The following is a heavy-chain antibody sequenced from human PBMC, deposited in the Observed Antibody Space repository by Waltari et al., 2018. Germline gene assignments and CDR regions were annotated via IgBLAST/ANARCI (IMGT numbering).Heavy chain of an antibody. J-gene: IGHJ4*02. CDR1: GGSFSGSY. CDR2: INHRGST. V-gene: IGHV4-34*01. Sequence: QVQLQQWGAGLLKPSETLSLTCAVYGGSFSGSYWSWNRQPPGKGLGWIGEINHRGSTNYNPSLKSRVTISVDTSKNQFSLKLSSVTAADTAVYYCARGVPYFDYWGQGTLVTVSS. CDR3: ARGVPYFDY.